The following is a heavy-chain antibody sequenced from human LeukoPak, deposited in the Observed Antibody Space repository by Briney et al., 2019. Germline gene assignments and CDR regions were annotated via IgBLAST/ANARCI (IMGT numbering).Heavy chain of an antibody. D-gene: IGHD3-22*01. Sequence: ASVKVSCKVSGYTLTELSMHWVRQAPGKGLEWMGGFDPEDGETIYAQKFQGRVTMTEDTSTDTAYMELSSLRSEDTALYYCATGPSIVVVIPQTAPFDYWGQGTLVTVSS. V-gene: IGHV1-24*01. CDR2: FDPEDGET. CDR3: ATGPSIVVVIPQTAPFDY. J-gene: IGHJ4*02. CDR1: GYTLTELS.